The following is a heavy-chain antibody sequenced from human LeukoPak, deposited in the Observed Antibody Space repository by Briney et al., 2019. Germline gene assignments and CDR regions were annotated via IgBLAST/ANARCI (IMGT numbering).Heavy chain of an antibody. Sequence: GGSLRLSCAASGFTFNNYAISWVRQAPGKGLEWVSVIFSSGSTYYADSVKGRFTISRDNSKNTLYLQMNSLRAEDTAVYFCAREGYTNGWYRNWGQGTLVTVSS. V-gene: IGHV3-53*01. CDR1: GFTFNNYA. J-gene: IGHJ4*02. CDR3: AREGYTNGWYRN. CDR2: IFSSGST. D-gene: IGHD6-19*01.